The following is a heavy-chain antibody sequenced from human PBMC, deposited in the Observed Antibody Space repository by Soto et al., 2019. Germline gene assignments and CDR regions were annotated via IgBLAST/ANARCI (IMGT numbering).Heavy chain of an antibody. CDR2: ISSSSSYI. CDR3: ARDRYCTNGVCYYGMGV. J-gene: IGHJ6*02. V-gene: IGHV3-21*01. D-gene: IGHD2-8*01. CDR1: GFTFSSYS. Sequence: GGSLRLSCAASGFTFSSYSMNWARQAPGKGLEWVSSISSSSSYIYYADSVKGRFTISRDNAKSSLYLQMNSLRAEDTAVYYCARDRYCTNGVCYYGMGVWGQGTTVTVSS.